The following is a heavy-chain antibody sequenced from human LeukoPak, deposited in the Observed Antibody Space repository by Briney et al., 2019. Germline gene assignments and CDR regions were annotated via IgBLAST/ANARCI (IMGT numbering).Heavy chain of an antibody. J-gene: IGHJ4*02. CDR2: ISYDGSNK. CDR1: GFTFSSYS. V-gene: IGHV3-30*03. CDR3: ARDNPNSYFDY. Sequence: PGGSLRLSCAASGFTFSSYSMNWVRQAPGKGLEWVAVISYDGSNKYYADSVKGRFTISRDNSKNTLYLQMNSLRAEDTAVYYCARDNPNSYFDYWGQGTLVTVSS.